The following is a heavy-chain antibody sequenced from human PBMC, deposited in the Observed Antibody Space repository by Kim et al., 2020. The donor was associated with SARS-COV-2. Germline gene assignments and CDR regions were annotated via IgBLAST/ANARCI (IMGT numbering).Heavy chain of an antibody. CDR1: GFTFSNYA. CDR3: ARSSGGWYDV. J-gene: IGHJ5*02. CDR2: ITNNGDNT. Sequence: GGSLRLSCATSGFTFSNYAFHWVRQAPGKGLQYVSAITNNGDNTYYADSVKGRFTISRDNSKNTLYLQMGSLRAEDMGVYYCARSSGGWYDVWGQGTLVTVSS. V-gene: IGHV3-64*02. D-gene: IGHD2-15*01.